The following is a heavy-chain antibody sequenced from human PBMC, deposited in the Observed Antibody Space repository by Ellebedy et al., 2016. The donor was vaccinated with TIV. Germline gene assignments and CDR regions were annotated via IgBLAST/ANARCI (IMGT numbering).Heavy chain of an antibody. D-gene: IGHD3-9*01. Sequence: ASVKVSCKASGYTFTNNGISWVRQAPGQGLEGMGWISVHNGNTNYAQKFQGRVTMTTDTSTNTAYMELRSLRPDDTAVYYCARYSYDFLTGDNTRFDNWGQGTLVTVSS. CDR1: GYTFTNNG. CDR3: ARYSYDFLTGDNTRFDN. J-gene: IGHJ4*02. CDR2: ISVHNGNT. V-gene: IGHV1-18*04.